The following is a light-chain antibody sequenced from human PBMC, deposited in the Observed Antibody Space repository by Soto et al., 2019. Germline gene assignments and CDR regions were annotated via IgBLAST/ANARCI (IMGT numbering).Light chain of an antibody. V-gene: IGLV1-40*01. J-gene: IGLJ1*01. Sequence: QSVLTQPPSVSGAPGQRVTISCTGSSSNIGAGYDVHWYQQLPGTAPKLLIYGNSNRPSGVPDRFSGSKSGTSASLAITGLQAEDEADYYCQSYDSSLGGSMVFGTGTKVTVL. CDR1: SSNIGAGYD. CDR2: GNS. CDR3: QSYDSSLGGSMV.